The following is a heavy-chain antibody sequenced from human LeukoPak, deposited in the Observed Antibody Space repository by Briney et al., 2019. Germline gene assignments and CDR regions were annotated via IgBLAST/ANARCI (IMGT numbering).Heavy chain of an antibody. CDR3: ARDATRYCSSTSCLPEYFQH. CDR1: GFTFSSYS. J-gene: IGHJ1*01. D-gene: IGHD2-2*01. V-gene: IGHV3-48*04. CDR2: ISSSSSTI. Sequence: GGSLRLSCAASGFTFSSYSMNWVRQAPGKGLEWVSYISSSSSTIYYADSVKGRFTISRDDAKNSLYLQMNSLRAEDTAVYYCARDATRYCSSTSCLPEYFQHWGQGTLVTVSS.